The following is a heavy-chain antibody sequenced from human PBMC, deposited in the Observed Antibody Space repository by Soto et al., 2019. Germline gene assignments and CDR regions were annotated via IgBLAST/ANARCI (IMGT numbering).Heavy chain of an antibody. CDR3: ARDGVYDSSGYISDAFDI. D-gene: IGHD3-22*01. CDR1: GFTFSSYS. Sequence: AGGSLRLSCAASGFTFSSYSMNWVRQAPGKGLEWVSYISSSSSTIYYADSVKGRFTISRDNAKNSLYLQMNSLRDEDTAVYYCARDGVYDSSGYISDAFDIWGQGTMVTVSS. J-gene: IGHJ3*02. V-gene: IGHV3-48*02. CDR2: ISSSSSTI.